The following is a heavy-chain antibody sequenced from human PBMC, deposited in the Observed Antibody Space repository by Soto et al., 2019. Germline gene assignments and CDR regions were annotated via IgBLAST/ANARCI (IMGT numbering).Heavy chain of an antibody. J-gene: IGHJ5*02. D-gene: IGHD3-3*01. Sequence: PGGSLRLSCAASGFTFSSYSMNWVRQAPGKGLEWVSSISSSSSYIYYADSVKGRFTISRDNAKNSLYLQMNSLRAEDTAVYYCARTPHPAYYDFWSGYYSGWFDPWGQGTLVTVSS. CDR1: GFTFSSYS. CDR2: ISSSSSYI. V-gene: IGHV3-21*01. CDR3: ARTPHPAYYDFWSGYYSGWFDP.